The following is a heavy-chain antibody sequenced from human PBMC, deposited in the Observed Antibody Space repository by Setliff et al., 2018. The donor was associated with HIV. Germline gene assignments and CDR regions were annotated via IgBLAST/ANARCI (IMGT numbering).Heavy chain of an antibody. CDR1: GGTFSSFG. J-gene: IGHJ6*03. CDR2: ITPMFGTA. D-gene: IGHD3-16*01. CDR3: AASTEMVTFGYSYYYMDV. V-gene: IGHV1-69*13. Sequence: SVKVSCKASGGTFSSFGISWVRQAPGQGLEWMGGITPMFGTAKYAQKFQGGVTITADESTSTVYMEMSSLRSEDTAVYYCAASTEMVTFGYSYYYMDVWGKGTTVTVSS.